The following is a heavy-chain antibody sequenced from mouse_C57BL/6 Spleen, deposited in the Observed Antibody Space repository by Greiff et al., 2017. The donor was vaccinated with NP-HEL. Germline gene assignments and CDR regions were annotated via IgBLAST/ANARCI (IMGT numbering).Heavy chain of an antibody. CDR2: INPNNGGT. J-gene: IGHJ4*01. CDR1: GYTFTDYN. V-gene: IGHV1-18*01. D-gene: IGHD2-2*01. Sequence: EVQLQQSGPELVKPGASVKIPCKASGYTFTDYNMDWVKQSHGKSLEWIGDINPNNGGTIYNQKFKGKATLTVDKSSSTAYMELRSLTSEDTAVYDCAREGIYYGYDTGYAMDYWGQGTSVTVSS. CDR3: AREGIYYGYDTGYAMDY.